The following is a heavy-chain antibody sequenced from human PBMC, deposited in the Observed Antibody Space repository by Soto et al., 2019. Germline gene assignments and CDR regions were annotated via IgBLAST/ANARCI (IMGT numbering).Heavy chain of an antibody. V-gene: IGHV3-64D*06. CDR2: ISNQGDTT. CDR1: GFTFSVYK. J-gene: IGHJ4*02. D-gene: IGHD2-15*01. Sequence: GGSLRLSCSTSGFTFSVYKMHWVRQAPGKGLEYVSGISNQGDTTYYADSVKGRFTISRDNPENTLYFQMSSLRPEDTAVYYCAAAKLLPFEYWGQGTQVTVSS. CDR3: AAAKLLPFEY.